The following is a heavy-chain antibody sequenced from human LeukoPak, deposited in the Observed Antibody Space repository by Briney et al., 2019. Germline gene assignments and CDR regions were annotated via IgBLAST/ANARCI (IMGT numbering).Heavy chain of an antibody. J-gene: IGHJ5*02. CDR3: ARDLGGDFWSVTNWFDP. V-gene: IGHV1-24*01. Sequence: GASVKVSCKVSGYTLTELSMHWVRQAPGKGLEWMGGFDPEDGETIYAQKFQGRVTMTEDTSTDTAYMELSSLRSEDTAVYYCARDLGGDFWSVTNWFDPWGQGTLVTVSS. D-gene: IGHD3-3*01. CDR2: FDPEDGET. CDR1: GYTLTELS.